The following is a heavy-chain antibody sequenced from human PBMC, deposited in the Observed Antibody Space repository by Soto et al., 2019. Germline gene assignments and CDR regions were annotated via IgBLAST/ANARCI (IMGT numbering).Heavy chain of an antibody. CDR1: GDTFTLYG. V-gene: IGHV1-18*01. J-gene: IGHJ1*01. CDR2: ISAYNGTT. CDR3: AGDGGYRGCY. Sequence: QVQLVQAGAEGKKPGASVKVSCKDSGDTFTLYGISWGLQATGQGLAWMGWISAYNGTTNYAQKHQGRDTMTTYTSTSTAYMELMSLRSDDTAVYYCAGDGGYRGCYWCQGTLVTVSS. D-gene: IGHD1-26*01.